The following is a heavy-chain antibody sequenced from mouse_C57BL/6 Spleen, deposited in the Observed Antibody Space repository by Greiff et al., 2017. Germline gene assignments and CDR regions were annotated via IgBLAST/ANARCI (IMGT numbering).Heavy chain of an antibody. CDR2: IDPSDSYT. D-gene: IGHD1-1*01. CDR3: ARITTVVAPDV. V-gene: IGHV1-50*01. CDR1: GYTFTSYW. J-gene: IGHJ1*03. Sequence: QVQLQQPGAELVKPGASVKLSCKASGYTFTSYWMQWVKQRPGQGLEWIGEIDPSDSYTNYNQKFKGKATLTVDTSSSTAYMQLSSLTSEDSAVYYCARITTVVAPDVWGTGTTVTVSS.